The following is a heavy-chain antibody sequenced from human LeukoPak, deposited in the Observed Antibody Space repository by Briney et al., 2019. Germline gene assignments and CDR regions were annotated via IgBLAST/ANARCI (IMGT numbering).Heavy chain of an antibody. V-gene: IGHV4-59*01. D-gene: IGHD6-13*01. CDR2: IYYSGTT. CDR1: GGSIGTYS. Sequence: SETLSLTCTVSGGSIGTYSWNWIRQPPGKGLEWIGYIYYSGTTNYNPSLKSRVTISVDTSKNQFSLKLSSVTAADTAFYYCARGVYIAAAQYAYWGQGTLVTVSS. CDR3: ARGVYIAAAQYAY. J-gene: IGHJ4*02.